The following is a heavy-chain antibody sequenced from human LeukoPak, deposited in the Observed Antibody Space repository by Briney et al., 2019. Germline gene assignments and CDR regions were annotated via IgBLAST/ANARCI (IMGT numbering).Heavy chain of an antibody. CDR1: GFTFSSYG. D-gene: IGHD6-13*01. CDR2: ISYDGSNK. J-gene: IGHJ4*02. V-gene: IGHV3-30*18. Sequence: GGSLRLSCAASGFTFSSYGMHWVRQAPGKGLEWVAVISYDGSNKYYADSVKGRFTISRDNSKNTLYLQMNSLRAEDTAVYYRAKIAAAGSFDYWGQGTLVTVSS. CDR3: AKIAAAGSFDY.